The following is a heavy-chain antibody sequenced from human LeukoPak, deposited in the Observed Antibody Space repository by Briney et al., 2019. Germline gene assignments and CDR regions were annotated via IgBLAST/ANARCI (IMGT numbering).Heavy chain of an antibody. V-gene: IGHV1-46*01. CDR3: ARDRTVVTPDDAFDI. CDR2: IYPRDGST. Sequence: ASEKVSCKASGYTFTSNYIHWVRQAPGQGLEWMGMIYPRDGSTSYAQKFQGRVTVTRDTSTSTVHLELSGLRSEDTAVYYCARDRTVVTPDDAFDIWGQGTMVTVSS. J-gene: IGHJ3*02. D-gene: IGHD4-23*01. CDR1: GYTFTSNY.